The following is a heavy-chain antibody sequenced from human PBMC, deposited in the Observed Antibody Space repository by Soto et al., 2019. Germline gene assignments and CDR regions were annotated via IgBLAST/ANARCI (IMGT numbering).Heavy chain of an antibody. J-gene: IGHJ6*03. Sequence: QVQLQESGPGLVKPSQTLSLTCVISGDSVSSNSAAWNWIRQSPSRGLEWLGRTYYRTRWYYDYAVSVRSRITVNRDTSKNQFSLQLTSVTPEDTAVYYCAGTTSRYWYYMDVWGQGTTVTVSS. CDR1: GDSVSSNSAA. D-gene: IGHD1-26*01. CDR2: TYYRTRWYY. V-gene: IGHV6-1*01. CDR3: AGTTSRYWYYMDV.